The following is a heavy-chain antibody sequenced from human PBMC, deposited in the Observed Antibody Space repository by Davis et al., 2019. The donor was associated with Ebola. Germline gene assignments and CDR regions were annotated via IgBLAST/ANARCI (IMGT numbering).Heavy chain of an antibody. D-gene: IGHD3-9*01. V-gene: IGHV4-39*01. CDR1: GGSIISPTYY. CDR3: ARHEDDLLTGGRPDWFDP. Sequence: SETLSLTCTVSGGSIISPTYYWGWIRQPPGRGLEWIGSVYYSGSTYYNPSLKSRVTISVDTSKNQFSLKVNSVTAADTAVYYCARHEDDLLTGGRPDWFDPWGQGTLVTVSS. CDR2: VYYSGST. J-gene: IGHJ5*02.